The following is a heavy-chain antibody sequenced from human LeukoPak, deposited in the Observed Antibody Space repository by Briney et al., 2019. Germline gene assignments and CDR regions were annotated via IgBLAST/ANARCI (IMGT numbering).Heavy chain of an antibody. Sequence: PGGSLRLSCAASGFTFSSYAMSWVRQAPGKGLEWVSAISGSGGRTYYADSVKGRFTLSRDDSRNTVYLQLNNLRVEDTAIYYCAKANWVSNADAVWWGQGTQVTVSS. D-gene: IGHD1-1*01. CDR1: GFTFSSYA. CDR3: AKANWVSNADAVW. J-gene: IGHJ4*02. CDR2: ISGSGGRT. V-gene: IGHV3-23*01.